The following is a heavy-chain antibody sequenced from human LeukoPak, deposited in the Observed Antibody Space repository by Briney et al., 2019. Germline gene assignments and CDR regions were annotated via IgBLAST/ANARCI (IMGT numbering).Heavy chain of an antibody. J-gene: IGHJ4*02. Sequence: SETLSLTCSVSGYSITSGYYWGWIRQPPGKGLEWIGSVHRSGKIYFNPSLKSRVTISGDTSKRHFSLRLNSVTAADSAVYFCAATTISSGDFDYWGQGILVTVSS. CDR1: GYSITSGYY. V-gene: IGHV4-38-2*02. D-gene: IGHD4-11*01. CDR3: AATTISSGDFDY. CDR2: VHRSGKI.